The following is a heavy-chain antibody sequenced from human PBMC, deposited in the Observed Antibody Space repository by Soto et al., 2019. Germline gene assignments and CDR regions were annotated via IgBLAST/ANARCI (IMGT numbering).Heavy chain of an antibody. Sequence: SETLSLTCTVSGGSIRSSSYYWGWIRQPPGKGLEWIGSIYYSGSTYYNPSLKSRVTISVDTSKNQFSLKLSSVTAADTAVYYCARATTVTYHFDYWGQGTLVTVSS. CDR3: ARATTVTYHFDY. J-gene: IGHJ4*02. V-gene: IGHV4-39*01. CDR2: IYYSGST. CDR1: GGSIRSSSYY. D-gene: IGHD4-17*01.